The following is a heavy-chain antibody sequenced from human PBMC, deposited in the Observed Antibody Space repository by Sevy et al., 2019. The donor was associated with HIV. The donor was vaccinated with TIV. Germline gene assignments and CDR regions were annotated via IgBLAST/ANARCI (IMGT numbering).Heavy chain of an antibody. Sequence: GGSLRLSCAASGFTFSSYSMNWVRQAPGKGLEWVSSISGMSNYIYYADSVKGRFTISRDNAKNSLYLQMNSLRAEDTAVYYCARGEVNYDSLIPIRTEGGYYYGMDVWGQGTTVTVSS. V-gene: IGHV3-21*01. CDR2: ISGMSNYI. D-gene: IGHD3-3*01. CDR1: GFTFSSYS. J-gene: IGHJ6*02. CDR3: ARGEVNYDSLIPIRTEGGYYYGMDV.